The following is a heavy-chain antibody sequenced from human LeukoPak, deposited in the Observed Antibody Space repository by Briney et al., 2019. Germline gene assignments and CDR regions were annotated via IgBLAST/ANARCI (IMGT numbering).Heavy chain of an antibody. CDR1: GFTFSDYY. V-gene: IGHV3-11*05. D-gene: IGHD2-2*01. J-gene: IGHJ4*02. CDR2: ISSSSSYT. Sequence: GGSLRLSCAASGFTFSDYYMSWIREAPGKGLECGSYISSSSSYTNYADSLKGRFTISRDNAKNSLYLQMNSLRAEDTAVYYCARVNGGYCSSTSCHGIYFDSWGQGTLVTVSS. CDR3: ARVNGGYCSSTSCHGIYFDS.